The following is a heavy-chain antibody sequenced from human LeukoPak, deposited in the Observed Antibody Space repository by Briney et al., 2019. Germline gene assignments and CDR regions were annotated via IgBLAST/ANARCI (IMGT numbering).Heavy chain of an antibody. CDR1: GFNFRNYG. CDR3: ARGTDTKPFWSGYWVDV. CDR2: IWFDGSNK. J-gene: IGHJ6*02. Sequence: GGSLRLSCAASGFNFRNYGMHWVRQAPGKGPEWVAVIWFDGSNKYYADSVKGRFTISRDNSKNTLYLQMNSLRAEDTAVYYCARGTDTKPFWSGYWVDVWGQGTTVTVSS. D-gene: IGHD3-3*01. V-gene: IGHV3-33*01.